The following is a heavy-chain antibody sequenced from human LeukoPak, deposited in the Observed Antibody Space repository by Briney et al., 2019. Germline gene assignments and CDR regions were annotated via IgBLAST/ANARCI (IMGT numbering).Heavy chain of an antibody. V-gene: IGHV1-8*01. Sequence: ASVKVSCKASGYTFTSYDISWVRQATGQGLERMGWINPNSGNTSYAQTFQGRVTITWNTSISTAYMELSSLRSEDTAVYYCARAPSAFGDIVVVPAALNWFDPWGQGTLVTVSS. CDR2: INPNSGNT. CDR3: ARAPSAFGDIVVVPAALNWFDP. D-gene: IGHD2-2*01. J-gene: IGHJ5*02. CDR1: GYTFTSYD.